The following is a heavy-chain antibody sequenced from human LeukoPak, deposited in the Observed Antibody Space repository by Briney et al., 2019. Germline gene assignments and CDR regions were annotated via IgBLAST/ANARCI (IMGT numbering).Heavy chain of an antibody. CDR3: ARARNWNKYYFDY. D-gene: IGHD1/OR15-1a*01. CDR1: GGSFSGYY. Sequence: SETLSLTCAVYGGSFSGYYWSWIRQPPGKGLEWIGEINHSGSTNYNPSLKSRVTISVDTSKNQFSLKLSSVTAVDTAVYYCARARNWNKYYFDYWGQGTLVTVSS. CDR2: INHSGST. J-gene: IGHJ4*02. V-gene: IGHV4-34*01.